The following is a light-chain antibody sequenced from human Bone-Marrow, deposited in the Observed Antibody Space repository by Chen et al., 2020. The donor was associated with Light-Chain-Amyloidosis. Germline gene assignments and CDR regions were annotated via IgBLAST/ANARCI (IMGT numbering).Light chain of an antibody. Sequence: QSALTQPAPGSGSPGQSITISCTGTSGDVGTYNYVSWYQQHPGNAPKVMIDAVSNRPSGGSNRFSGSKSGNTASLTISGLQAEDEADYYCSSFTSSSSYVFGPGTKVTVL. V-gene: IGLV2-14*01. J-gene: IGLJ1*01. CDR2: AVS. CDR1: SGDVGTYNY. CDR3: SSFTSSSSYV.